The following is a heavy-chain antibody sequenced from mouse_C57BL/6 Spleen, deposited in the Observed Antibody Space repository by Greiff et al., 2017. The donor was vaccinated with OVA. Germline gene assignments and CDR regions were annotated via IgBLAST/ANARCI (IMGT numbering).Heavy chain of an antibody. J-gene: IGHJ1*03. V-gene: IGHV5-17*01. D-gene: IGHD2-4*01. CDR2: ISSGSSTI. Sequence: EVKLMESGGGLVKPGGSLKLSCAASGFTFSDYGMHWVRQAPEKGLEWVAYISSGSSTIYYADTVKGRFTISRDNAKNTLFLQMTSLRSEDTAMYYCARPEYDYDGWYFDVWGTGTTVTVSS. CDR3: ARPEYDYDGWYFDV. CDR1: GFTFSDYG.